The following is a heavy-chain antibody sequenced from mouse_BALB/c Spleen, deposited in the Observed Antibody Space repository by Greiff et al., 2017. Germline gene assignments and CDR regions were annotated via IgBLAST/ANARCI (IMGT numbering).Heavy chain of an antibody. V-gene: IGHV8-8*01. CDR1: GFSLSTSGMS. CDR3: ARVGKLGPFAY. CDR2: IWWNDDK. D-gene: IGHD4-1*01. J-gene: IGHJ3*01. Sequence: QVTLKVSGPGILQPSQTLSLTCSFSGFSLSTSGMSVGWMRQPSGKGLEWLAHIWWNDDKYYNPALKSWLTISKDTSNNQVVLKIASVVTADTATYDCARVGKLGPFAYWGQGTLVTVSA.